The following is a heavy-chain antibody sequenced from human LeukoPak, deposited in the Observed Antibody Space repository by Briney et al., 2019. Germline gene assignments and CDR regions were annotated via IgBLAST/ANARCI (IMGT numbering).Heavy chain of an antibody. J-gene: IGHJ4*02. CDR1: GGSISSSSYY. Sequence: ASETLSLTCTVSGGSISSSSYYWGWIRQPPGKGLEWIGSIYYSGSTYYNPSLKSRVTISVDTSKNQFSLKLSSVTAADTAVYYCARVGRITMVRGALDYWGQGTLVTVSS. CDR3: ARVGRITMVRGALDY. CDR2: IYYSGST. D-gene: IGHD3-10*01. V-gene: IGHV4-39*07.